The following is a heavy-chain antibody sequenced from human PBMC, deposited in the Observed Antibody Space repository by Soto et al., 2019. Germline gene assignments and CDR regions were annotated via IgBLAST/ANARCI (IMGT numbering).Heavy chain of an antibody. V-gene: IGHV4-39*01. D-gene: IGHD6-13*01. Sequence: PSETLSLTCTVSGGSLSSSSYYWGWIRQPPGKGLEWIGSIYYSGSTYYNPSLKSRVTISVDTSKNQFSLKLSSVTAADTAVYYCARLYSSSWYLDFDYWGQGTLVTVSS. CDR1: GGSLSSSSYY. J-gene: IGHJ4*02. CDR3: ARLYSSSWYLDFDY. CDR2: IYYSGST.